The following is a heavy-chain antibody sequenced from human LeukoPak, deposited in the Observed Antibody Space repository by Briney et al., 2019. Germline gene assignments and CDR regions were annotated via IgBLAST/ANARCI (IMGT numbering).Heavy chain of an antibody. D-gene: IGHD3-22*01. CDR2: IYSGGST. CDR1: GITVSSDY. V-gene: IGHV3-66*02. CDR3: ASSNEFYYDTSTYVDY. J-gene: IGHJ4*02. Sequence: PGGSLRLSCAASGITVSSDYMTWVRQAPGKGLEWVSVIYSGGSTYYADSVKGRFTISRDNSRNTLYLQMNSLKPEDTAVYYCASSNEFYYDTSTYVDYWGQGTLVTVSS.